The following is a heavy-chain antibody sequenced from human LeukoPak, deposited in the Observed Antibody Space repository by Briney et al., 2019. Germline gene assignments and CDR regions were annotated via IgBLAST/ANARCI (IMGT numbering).Heavy chain of an antibody. Sequence: ASVKVSCKASGYTFTSHDINWVRQAPGQGLEWMGWMNPDTGNTGYAQKFRGRVTMTSNTSISTAYMELSSLRSEDTAVYYCARGALGGRALLNCWGQGTLVAVSS. CDR2: MNPDTGNT. J-gene: IGHJ4*02. D-gene: IGHD1-26*01. CDR1: GYTFTSHD. CDR3: ARGALGGRALLNC. V-gene: IGHV1-8*01.